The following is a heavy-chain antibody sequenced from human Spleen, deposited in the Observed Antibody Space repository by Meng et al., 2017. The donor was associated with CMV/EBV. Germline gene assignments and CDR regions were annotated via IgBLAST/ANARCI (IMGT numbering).Heavy chain of an antibody. J-gene: IGHJ5*02. CDR2: FDPEDGET. CDR1: GYSLIELS. V-gene: IGHV1-24*01. D-gene: IGHD2-15*01. CDR3: ATKSFTTHWDWFDP. Sequence: ASVKVSCKVSGYSLIELSMQWVRQAPGKGLEWMGGFDPEDGETIFTQKFQGRLTMTEDTSTNTAYMQLSSLRSEDTAVYYCATKSFTTHWDWFDPWGQGTLVTVSS.